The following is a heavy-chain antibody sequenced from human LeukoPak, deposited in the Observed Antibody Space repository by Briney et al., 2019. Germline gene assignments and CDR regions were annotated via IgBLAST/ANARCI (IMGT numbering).Heavy chain of an antibody. CDR2: ISAYNGNT. CDR1: GYTFTSYD. J-gene: IGHJ4*02. V-gene: IGHV1-18*01. Sequence: ASVKVSCKASGYTFTSYDINWVRQAPGQGLEWMGWISAYNGNTNYAQKLQGRVTMTTDTSTSTAYMELRSLRSDDTAVYYCARGLAAADSWGNFDYWGQGTLVTVSS. CDR3: ARGLAAADSWGNFDY. D-gene: IGHD6-13*01.